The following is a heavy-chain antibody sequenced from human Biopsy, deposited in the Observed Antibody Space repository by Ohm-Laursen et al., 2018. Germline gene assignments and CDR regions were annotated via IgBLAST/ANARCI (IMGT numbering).Heavy chain of an antibody. CDR2: ISSSGTSI. Sequence: SLRLSCTASGFSFSDYYMSWIRQAPGKGLEWLSYISSSGTSINNADSVKGRFTIFRDNAKKSLYLQMNSLRAEDTAVYYCARAKSVLDYFYGLDVWGQGTTVTVSS. V-gene: IGHV3-11*01. D-gene: IGHD5/OR15-5a*01. CDR3: ARAKSVLDYFYGLDV. J-gene: IGHJ6*02. CDR1: GFSFSDYY.